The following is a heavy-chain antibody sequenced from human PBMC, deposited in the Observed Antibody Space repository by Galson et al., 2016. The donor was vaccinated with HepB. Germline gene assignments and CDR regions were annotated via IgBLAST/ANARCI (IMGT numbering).Heavy chain of an antibody. Sequence: SLRLSCAASGFTFSNYAMSWVRQAPGKRLEWVSSISDRGGRTYYADSVKGRFTISRDNSKNTQFQRLNSLRAEDTAVYYCAKDIKGYYDNSDRTIAFDIWGQGTMVTVSS. D-gene: IGHD3-22*01. CDR2: ISDRGGRT. CDR1: GFTFSNYA. V-gene: IGHV3-23*01. J-gene: IGHJ3*02. CDR3: AKDIKGYYDNSDRTIAFDI.